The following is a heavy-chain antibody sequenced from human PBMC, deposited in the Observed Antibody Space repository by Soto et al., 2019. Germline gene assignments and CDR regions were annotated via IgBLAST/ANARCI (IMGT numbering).Heavy chain of an antibody. J-gene: IGHJ4*02. D-gene: IGHD3-3*01. CDR3: ARGGVSTRTFDY. CDR2: IYPSDSDT. V-gene: IGHV5-51*01. Sequence: VKLSGTGCDYDFAGYWFAGVRQMPGKGLELMGIIYPSDSDTRYRPSFQGQVTISADKSISSAYLQWSSLRASDTAIYYCARGGVSTRTFDYWGQGTPVKVS. CDR1: DYDFAGYW.